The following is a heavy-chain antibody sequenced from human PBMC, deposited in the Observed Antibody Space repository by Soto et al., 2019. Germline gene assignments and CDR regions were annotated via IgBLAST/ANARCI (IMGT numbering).Heavy chain of an antibody. CDR3: ARGYYDNSGYYDY. Sequence: PGESLKISCKGSGYSFTSYWIAWVRQMPGKGPEWMGIIYPGDSHTRYSPSFQGQVTISADKSISTAYLQRSSLKASDTAMYYCARGYYDNSGYYDYWGQGTLVTVSS. V-gene: IGHV5-51*01. CDR2: IYPGDSHT. J-gene: IGHJ4*02. CDR1: GYSFTSYW. D-gene: IGHD3-22*01.